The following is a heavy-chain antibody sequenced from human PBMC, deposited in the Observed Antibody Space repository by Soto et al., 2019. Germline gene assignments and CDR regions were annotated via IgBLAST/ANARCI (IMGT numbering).Heavy chain of an antibody. CDR1: GYTFTSYD. CDR2: MNPNSGNT. D-gene: IGHD2-15*01. V-gene: IGHV1-8*01. CDR3: ARGLWGYCSGGSCYSGWYFDL. J-gene: IGHJ2*01. Sequence: QVRLVQSGAEVKKPGASVKVCCKASGYTFTSYDINWVRQATGQGLEWMGWMNPNSGNTGYAQKFQGRVTMTRHTSISTAYMELSSLRSEDTAVYYCARGLWGYCSGGSCYSGWYFDLWGRGTLVTVSS.